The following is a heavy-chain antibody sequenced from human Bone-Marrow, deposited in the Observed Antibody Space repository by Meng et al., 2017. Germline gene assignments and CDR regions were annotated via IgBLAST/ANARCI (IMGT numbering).Heavy chain of an antibody. CDR2: IYYSGST. Sequence: SETLSLTCTVSGGSISSSSYYWGWIRQPPGKGLEWIGSIYYSGSTYYNPSLKSRVTISVDTSKNQFSLKLSSATAADTAVYYCARVFRKLLDYWGQGTLVTVSS. CDR1: GGSISSSSYY. J-gene: IGHJ4*02. V-gene: IGHV4-39*07. D-gene: IGHD1-26*01. CDR3: ARVFRKLLDY.